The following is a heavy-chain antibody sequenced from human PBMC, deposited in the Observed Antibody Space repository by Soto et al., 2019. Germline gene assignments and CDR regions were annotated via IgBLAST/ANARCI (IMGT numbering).Heavy chain of an antibody. CDR3: ARSKLLWFGELLSGFDP. D-gene: IGHD3-10*01. V-gene: IGHV4-59*08. J-gene: IGHJ5*02. CDR1: GGSISSYY. CDR2: IYYSGST. Sequence: QVQLQESGPGLVKPSETLSLTCTVSGGSISSYYWSWIRQPPGKGLEWIGYIYYSGSTNYNPSLKSRVTISVDTSKNQFSLKLSSVTAADTAVYYCARSKLLWFGELLSGFDPWGQGTLVTVSS.